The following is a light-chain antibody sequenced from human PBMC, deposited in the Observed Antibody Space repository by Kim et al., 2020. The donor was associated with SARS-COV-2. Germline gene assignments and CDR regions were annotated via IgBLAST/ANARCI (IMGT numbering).Light chain of an antibody. CDR2: GAY. Sequence: ASVGDRSTICCRESKDIRNDLGWDQQNTGRAPKRLIYGAYRLQSGGPSRFRGSGSGTEFTLTISRVQPEEFATYFCLQRSTYPITFGQGTRLEIK. V-gene: IGKV1-17*01. CDR1: KDIRND. J-gene: IGKJ5*01. CDR3: LQRSTYPIT.